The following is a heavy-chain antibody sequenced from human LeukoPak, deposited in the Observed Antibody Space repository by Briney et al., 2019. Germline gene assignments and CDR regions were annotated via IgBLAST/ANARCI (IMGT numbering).Heavy chain of an antibody. J-gene: IGHJ4*02. CDR3: AKDIRGAPLEYFDY. CDR2: ISSSGSTI. CDR1: GFTFSSYA. D-gene: IGHD3-10*01. V-gene: IGHV3-48*04. Sequence: PGGSLRLSCAASGFTFSSYAMSWVRQAPGKGLEWVSYISSSGSTIYYADSVKGRFTISRDNAKNSLYLQMNSLRAEDTALYYCAKDIRGAPLEYFDYWGQGTLVTVSS.